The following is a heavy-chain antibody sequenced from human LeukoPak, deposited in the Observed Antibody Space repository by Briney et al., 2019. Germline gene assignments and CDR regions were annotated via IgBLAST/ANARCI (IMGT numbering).Heavy chain of an antibody. V-gene: IGHV1-3*01. Sequence: GASVKVSCKASGYTVTSYAMHWVRQAPGQRLEWMGWINVGNGNTKYSQEFQGRVTITRDTSASTAYMELRSLRSDDTTVYYCARVACSGVSHINWFDPWGQGTLVTVSS. CDR3: ARVACSGVSHINWFDP. D-gene: IGHD2-15*01. CDR2: INVGNGNT. J-gene: IGHJ5*02. CDR1: GYTVTSYA.